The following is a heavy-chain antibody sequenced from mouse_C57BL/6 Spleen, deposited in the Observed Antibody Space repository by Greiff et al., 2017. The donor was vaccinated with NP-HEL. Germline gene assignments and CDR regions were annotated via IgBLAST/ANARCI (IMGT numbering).Heavy chain of an antibody. CDR1: GYSFTGYY. J-gene: IGHJ2*01. D-gene: IGHD2-1*01. CDR2: INPSTGGT. CDR3: ARFYYGPLYFDY. Sequence: VQLKQSGPELVKPGASVKISCKASGYSFTGYYMNWVKQSPEKSLEWIGEINPSTGGTTYNQKFKAKATLTVDKSSSTAYMQLKSLTSEDSAVYYCARFYYGPLYFDYWGQGTTLTVSS. V-gene: IGHV1-42*01.